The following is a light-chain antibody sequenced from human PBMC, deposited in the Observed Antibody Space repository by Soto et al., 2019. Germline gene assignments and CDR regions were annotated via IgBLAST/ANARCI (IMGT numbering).Light chain of an antibody. V-gene: IGKV1-33*01. CDR3: QQYDNFPLT. CDR2: DAS. J-gene: IGKJ4*01. CDR1: RDINQS. Sequence: IQMTQSPSSLSASVGDRVTFTCQASRDINQSLKWYQHQPRKAPELLIYDASNVETGVPSRFSGGGSGTDFTFTISSLQPEDFATYYCQQYDNFPLTFGGGTKVDIK.